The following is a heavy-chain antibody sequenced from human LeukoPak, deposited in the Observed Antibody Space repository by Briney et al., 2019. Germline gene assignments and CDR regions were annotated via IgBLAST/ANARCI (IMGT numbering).Heavy chain of an antibody. CDR3: ARDHVVAGLVFDH. J-gene: IGHJ4*02. CDR1: GFTFSDNH. CDR2: IGLGGSTI. Sequence: PGGSLRLSCASSGFTFSDNHMSWIRQALGKGLEWVSKIGLGGSTIEYAESVKGRFTISRDDAKKSLYLQMSGLRAEDTAVYYCARDHVVAGLVFDHWGQGTRVSVSS. V-gene: IGHV3-11*04. D-gene: IGHD3-22*01.